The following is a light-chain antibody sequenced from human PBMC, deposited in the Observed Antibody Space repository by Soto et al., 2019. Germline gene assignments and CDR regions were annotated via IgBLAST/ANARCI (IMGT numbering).Light chain of an antibody. CDR1: QSIGRW. V-gene: IGKV1-5*01. CDR2: DAS. CDR3: QQYNSYSWT. J-gene: IGKJ1*01. Sequence: DIQMTQSPSTLSASIGDRVTITCRASQSIGRWLAWYQQKPGKAPNLLIYDASSLQSGVPSRFSGSGSGTEFTLTISSLQPDDIATYSCQQYNSYSWTFGQGTKVDIK.